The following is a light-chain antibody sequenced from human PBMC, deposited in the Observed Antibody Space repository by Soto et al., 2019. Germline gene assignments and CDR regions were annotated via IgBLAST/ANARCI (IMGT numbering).Light chain of an antibody. J-gene: IGKJ5*01. V-gene: IGKV1-17*01. CDR2: AAS. CDR3: QQYNSYSIT. CDR1: QGIGND. Sequence: DIQMTQSPSSLSASVGDRVTITCRASQGIGNDLGWFQQEPGKAPKRLIYAASSLQSGVPSRFSGSGSGTEFTLTISSLQPEDFATYYCQQYNSYSITFGQGTRLEIK.